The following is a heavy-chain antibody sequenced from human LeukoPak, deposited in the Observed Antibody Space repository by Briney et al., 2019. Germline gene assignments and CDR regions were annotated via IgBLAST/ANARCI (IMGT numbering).Heavy chain of an antibody. V-gene: IGHV3-30*18. CDR2: ISYDGSNK. CDR1: GFTFSSYG. CDR3: AKDRVVGANESIDY. Sequence: GGSLRLSCAASGFTFSSYGMHWVRQAPGKGLEWVAVISYDGSNKYYADSVKGRFTLSRDNSKNTLYLQMNSLRAEDTAVYYCAKDRVVGANESIDYWGQGTLVTVSS. D-gene: IGHD1-26*01. J-gene: IGHJ4*02.